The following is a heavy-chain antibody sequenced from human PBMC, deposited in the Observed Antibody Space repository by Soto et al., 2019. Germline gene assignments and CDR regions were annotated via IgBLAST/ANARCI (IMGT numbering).Heavy chain of an antibody. CDR1: GFTFSGYR. D-gene: IGHD3-10*01. CDR2: INSDGSST. J-gene: IGHJ4*02. CDR3: ARTNYHFDL. Sequence: GGCMTRSSADYGFTFSGYRMHFVRQAPGKWLVWVSRINSDGSSTDYADSVRGRFTISRDNAKNTLHLQMDSLRAEDTAVYYCARTNYHFDLWGQGTPVTVSS. V-gene: IGHV3-74*01.